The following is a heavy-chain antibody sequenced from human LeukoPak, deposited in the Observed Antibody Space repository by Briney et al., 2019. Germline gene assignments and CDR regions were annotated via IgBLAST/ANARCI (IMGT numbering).Heavy chain of an antibody. D-gene: IGHD1-26*01. CDR3: ARGRDSGSRTYYFDY. CDR2: ISPITGGT. V-gene: IGHV1-2*02. Sequence: VASVKVSFKASGYTFTDYFLHWVRQAPGQGLEWLAWISPITGGTKYAQKFQGRVTLTRDTSIGTAYMELSRLRSDDTAVYFCARGRDSGSRTYYFDYWGQGTLVTVSS. CDR1: GYTFTDYF. J-gene: IGHJ4*02.